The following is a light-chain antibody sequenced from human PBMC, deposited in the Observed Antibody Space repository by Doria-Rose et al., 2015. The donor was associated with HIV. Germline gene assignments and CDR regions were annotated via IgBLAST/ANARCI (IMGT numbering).Light chain of an antibody. CDR3: HQYDNWPT. CDR2: GAS. CDR1: QSVSTD. J-gene: IGKJ5*01. Sequence: TQSPETLSVSPGESATLSCRASQSVSTDLAWYQHKPGQAPRLLIWGASTRATGIPARFSGSGSGTEFTLTISSLQSEDFAIYFCHQYDNWPTFGQGTRLDIK. V-gene: IGKV3-15*01.